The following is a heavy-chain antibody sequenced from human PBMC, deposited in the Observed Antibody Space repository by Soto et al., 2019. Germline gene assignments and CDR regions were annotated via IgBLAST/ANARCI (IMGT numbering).Heavy chain of an antibody. V-gene: IGHV3-73*02. J-gene: IGHJ4*02. CDR2: IRGKRGNDGT. CDR1: GFAFSDSA. Sequence: EVQLVESGGGLVQPGGSLKLSCAASGFAFSDSAMHWVRQASGKGLEWIGRIRGKRGNDGTAYAASVKGRFTISRDDSXTTTYLQMNSRKSEDTAVYYCTRRRDWTAVDPLDYWGQGTLVTVSS. D-gene: IGHD5-18*01. CDR3: TRRRDWTAVDPLDY.